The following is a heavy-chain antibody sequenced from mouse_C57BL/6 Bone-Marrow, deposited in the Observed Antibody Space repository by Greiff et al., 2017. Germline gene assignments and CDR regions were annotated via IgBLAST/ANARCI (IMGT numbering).Heavy chain of an antibody. Sequence: VQLQQPGAELVKPGASVKVSCKASGYTFTSYWMHWVKQRPGQGLEWIGRIHPSDSDTNYNQKFKGKATLTVDKSSSTAYMQRSSLTSEDSAVYYCAIDHTIYWYFDVWGTGTTVTVSS. D-gene: IGHD1-1*02. CDR1: GYTFTSYW. V-gene: IGHV1-74*01. CDR2: IHPSDSDT. J-gene: IGHJ1*03. CDR3: AIDHTIYWYFDV.